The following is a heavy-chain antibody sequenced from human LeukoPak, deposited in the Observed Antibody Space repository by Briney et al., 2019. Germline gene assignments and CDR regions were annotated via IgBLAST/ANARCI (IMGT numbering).Heavy chain of an antibody. CDR2: IIPIFGTA. J-gene: IGHJ6*03. D-gene: IGHD1-26*01. V-gene: IGHV1-69*05. CDR3: ARSVSGSYYDYYYYMDV. Sequence: ASVKVSCKASGYTFTSYGISWVRQAPGQGLEWMGGIIPIFGTANYAQKFQGRVTITTDESTSTAYMELSSLRSEDTAVYYCARSVSGSYYDYYYYMDVWGKGTTVTVSS. CDR1: GYTFTSYG.